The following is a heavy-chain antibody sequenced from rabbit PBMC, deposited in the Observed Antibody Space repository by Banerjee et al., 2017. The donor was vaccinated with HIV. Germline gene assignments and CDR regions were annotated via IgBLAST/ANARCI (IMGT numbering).Heavy chain of an antibody. V-gene: IGHV1S43*01. Sequence: QEQLEESGGDLVKPEGSLTLTCTASGFSFSNKYVMCWVRQAPGKGLELIACIYSSNGDKWYASWVNGRFTISRSTSLNTVDLKMTSLTAADMATYFCARDGSGWGANFNLWGQGTLVTVS. CDR3: ARDGSGWGANFNL. J-gene: IGHJ4*01. CDR1: GFSFSNKYV. CDR2: IYSSNGDK. D-gene: IGHD4-1*01.